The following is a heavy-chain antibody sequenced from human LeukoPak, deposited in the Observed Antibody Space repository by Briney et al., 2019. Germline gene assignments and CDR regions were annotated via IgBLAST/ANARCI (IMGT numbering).Heavy chain of an antibody. J-gene: IGHJ4*02. CDR2: IYYSGST. CDR3: ARDGGLYGDYFDY. Sequence: KPSETLSLTCTVSGGSISSSSYYLDWIRQPPGKGLEWIGYIYYSGSTNYNPSLKSRVTISVDTSKNQFSLKLSSVTAADTAVYYCARDGGLYGDYFDYWGQGTLVTVSS. V-gene: IGHV4-61*01. CDR1: GGSISSSSYY. D-gene: IGHD4-17*01.